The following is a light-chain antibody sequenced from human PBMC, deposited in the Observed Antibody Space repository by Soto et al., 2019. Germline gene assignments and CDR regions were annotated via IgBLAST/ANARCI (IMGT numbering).Light chain of an antibody. Sequence: VLTQSPGTLSLSPGEGATLSCRASQSVSSSYLAWYQQKPGQAPRLLIYGASSRATGIPDRFSGSGSGTDFTLTISRLEPEDFAVYYCQHYGSSPGTFGQGTKVDIK. CDR3: QHYGSSPGT. J-gene: IGKJ1*01. CDR2: GAS. CDR1: QSVSSSY. V-gene: IGKV3-20*01.